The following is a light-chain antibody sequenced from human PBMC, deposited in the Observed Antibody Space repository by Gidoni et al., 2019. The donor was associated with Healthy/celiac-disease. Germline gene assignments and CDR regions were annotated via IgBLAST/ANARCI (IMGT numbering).Light chain of an antibody. Sequence: EIVLTQSPGTLSLSPGERATLSCRASQSVSSSYLAWYQQKPGQAPRLLIYGESSRATGIPDRFSGSGSGTDFTLTISRLGPEDFAVYYCQQYGSSPGTFGQGTKVEIK. V-gene: IGKV3-20*01. CDR2: GES. J-gene: IGKJ1*01. CDR3: QQYGSSPGT. CDR1: QSVSSSY.